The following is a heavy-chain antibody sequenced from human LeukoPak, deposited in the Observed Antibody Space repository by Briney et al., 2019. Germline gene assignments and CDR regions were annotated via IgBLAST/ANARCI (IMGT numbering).Heavy chain of an antibody. CDR3: ARLIMVRGQTFDP. V-gene: IGHV4-39*01. J-gene: IGHJ5*02. CDR1: GGSISSSSYY. CDR2: IYYSGST. D-gene: IGHD3-10*01. Sequence: SETLSLTCTVSGGSISSSSYYWGWIRQPPGKGLEWIGSIYYSGSTYYNPSLKSRVTISVDTSNNQFSLKLSSVTAADTAVSYCARLIMVRGQTFDPWGQGTLVTVSS.